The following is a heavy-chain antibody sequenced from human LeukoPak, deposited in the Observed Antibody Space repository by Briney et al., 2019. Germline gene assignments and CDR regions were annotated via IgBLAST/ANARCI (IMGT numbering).Heavy chain of an antibody. CDR2: IKEDGSET. J-gene: IGHJ4*02. D-gene: IGHD3-10*01. V-gene: IGHV3-7*03. Sequence: GGSLRLSCAASGFTFNDYWMTWVRQAPGKGLEWVANIKEDGSETYYVDSVKGRFTISRDNDKNTLYLQMNSLRAEDTAVYYCEAYGSVWGQGTLVIVSS. CDR1: GFTFNDYW. CDR3: EAYGSV.